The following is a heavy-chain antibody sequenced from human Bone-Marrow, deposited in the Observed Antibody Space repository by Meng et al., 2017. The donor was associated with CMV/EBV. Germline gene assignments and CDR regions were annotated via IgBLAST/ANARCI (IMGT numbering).Heavy chain of an antibody. CDR2: INHSGST. V-gene: IGHV4-34*01. D-gene: IGHD6-19*01. CDR1: GGSFSGYY. CDR3: AREPIIYSSGWYY. J-gene: IGHJ4*02. Sequence: SETLSLTCAVYGGSFSGYYWSWIRQPPGKGLEWIGEINHSGSTNYHASLKSRVTISVDTSKNQFSLKLSSVTDADTAVYYCAREPIIYSSGWYYWGQGTLVTVSS.